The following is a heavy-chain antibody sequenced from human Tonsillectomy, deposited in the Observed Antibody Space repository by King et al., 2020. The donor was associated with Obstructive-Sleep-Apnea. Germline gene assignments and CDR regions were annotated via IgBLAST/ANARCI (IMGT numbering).Heavy chain of an antibody. CDR3: TRGGGPIVVAGTGWVYSYGMDV. D-gene: IGHD6-19*01. Sequence: QVQLVESGGGVVQPGGSLRLSCAASGFIFSTYAMHWVRQAPGKGLEWVAVISYDGTNKYYADSVKGRFTISRDNAKNTLFLQMNSLRVEDTAVYYCTRGGGPIVVAGTGWVYSYGMDVWGQGTTATVSS. V-gene: IGHV3-30*04. J-gene: IGHJ6*02. CDR2: ISYDGTNK. CDR1: GFIFSTYA.